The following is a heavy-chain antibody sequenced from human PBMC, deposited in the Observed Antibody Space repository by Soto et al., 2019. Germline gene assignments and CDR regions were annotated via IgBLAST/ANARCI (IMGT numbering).Heavy chain of an antibody. Sequence: SETWCLRSSGSAGLVTGSGIYLVCVRQPPEKGLEWIANIYYSGSTYYNPSLKSRVTMSVGTSKNQFSLELRSVTDADTAVYYCATSCSSSGCYFDYWGQGTLVTVS. CDR2: IYYSGST. CDR3: ATSCSSSGCYFDY. J-gene: IGHJ4*02. D-gene: IGHD2-2*01. V-gene: IGHV4-39*01. CDR1: AGLVTGSGIY.